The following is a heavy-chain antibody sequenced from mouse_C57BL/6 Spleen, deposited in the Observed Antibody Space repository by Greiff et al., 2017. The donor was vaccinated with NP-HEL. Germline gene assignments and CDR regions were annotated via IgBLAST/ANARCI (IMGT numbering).Heavy chain of an antibody. Sequence: EVQRVESGGGLVKPGGSLKLSCAASGFTFSSYAMSWVRQTPEKRLEWVATISDGGSYTYYPDNVKGRFSISSDHAKNNLYLQMSHLKSEDTAMYYCARDPHYYGTFYAMDYWGQGTSVTVSS. J-gene: IGHJ4*01. CDR1: GFTFSSYA. CDR3: ARDPHYYGTFYAMDY. V-gene: IGHV5-4*01. CDR2: ISDGGSYT. D-gene: IGHD1-1*01.